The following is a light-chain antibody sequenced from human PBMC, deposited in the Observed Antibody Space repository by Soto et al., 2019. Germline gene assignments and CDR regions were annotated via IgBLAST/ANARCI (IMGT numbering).Light chain of an antibody. CDR1: QSISSW. V-gene: IGKV1-5*01. Sequence: DIQMTQSPSTLSASVGDRVTITCRASQSISSWLAWYQQKPGKAPKLLIYDASSLESGVPSRFSGSGSGTEIPLTISSLQPDDLATYYCQQYNSFWTFGQGTKVEIK. CDR2: DAS. CDR3: QQYNSFWT. J-gene: IGKJ1*01.